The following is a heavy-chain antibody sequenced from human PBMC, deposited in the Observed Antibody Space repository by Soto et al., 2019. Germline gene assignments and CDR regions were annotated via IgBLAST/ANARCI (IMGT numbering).Heavy chain of an antibody. CDR2: INPSGGRT. J-gene: IGHJ4*02. CDR3: AGLYHYDSSGYYNY. Sequence: ASVKVSCKASGNSFTTYYMHWVRQAPGQGLEWMGIINPSGGRTTYAQKFQGRVTMTRDTSTSTFHMEPSSLRSEDTAVYYCAGLYHYDSSGYYNYWGQGTLVTSPQ. V-gene: IGHV1-46*01. D-gene: IGHD3-22*01. CDR1: GNSFTTYY.